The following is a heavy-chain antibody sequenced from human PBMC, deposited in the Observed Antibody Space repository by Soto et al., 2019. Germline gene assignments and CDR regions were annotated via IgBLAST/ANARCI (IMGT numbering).Heavy chain of an antibody. Sequence: QVTLKESAPVLVRPTETLTLTCTVSGFSLSNATVGVTWIRQPPGKALEWLAHIFSNDQKGYSTSLESRLTISTDTSKSQVVLIMTDMDPVDTASYSCAQRSPVRFLGWLSASPIDAFEVWGHGTVVTVS. CDR2: IFSNDQK. J-gene: IGHJ3*01. CDR3: AQRSPVRFLGWLSASPIDAFEV. CDR1: GFSLSNATVG. V-gene: IGHV2-26*01. D-gene: IGHD3-3*01.